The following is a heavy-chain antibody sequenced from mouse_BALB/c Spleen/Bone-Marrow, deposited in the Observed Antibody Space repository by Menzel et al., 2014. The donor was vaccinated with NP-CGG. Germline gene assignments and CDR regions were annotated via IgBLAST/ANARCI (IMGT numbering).Heavy chain of an antibody. CDR3: TRHGGGPDYFDH. J-gene: IGHJ2*01. CDR1: GFTFSSYA. V-gene: IGHV5-12-2*01. CDR2: ITIGGGGS. Sequence: EVHLVESGGGLAQPGGSLRLSCAASGFTFSSYAMSWVRQTPEKRLEWVAYITIGGGGSYYPDTVKGRFAISRDNAENTQHLQMSILKSEDTAIYYCTRHGGGPDYFDHWGQGTTLIVSS.